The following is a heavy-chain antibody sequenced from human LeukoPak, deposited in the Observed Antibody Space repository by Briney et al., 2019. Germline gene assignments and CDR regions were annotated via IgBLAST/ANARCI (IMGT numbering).Heavy chain of an antibody. CDR3: ARDLGRDRYFDS. CDR1: GFTFSPYP. Sequence: PGGSLRLSCAASGFTFSPYPMNWVRQAPGKGLEWVSYISGGSDTIHYADSVKGRFTISRDNAKNSPYLQMNSLRAEDTAVYYCARDLGRDRYFDSWGQGTLVTVSS. J-gene: IGHJ4*02. V-gene: IGHV3-48*04. D-gene: IGHD5-24*01. CDR2: ISGGSDTI.